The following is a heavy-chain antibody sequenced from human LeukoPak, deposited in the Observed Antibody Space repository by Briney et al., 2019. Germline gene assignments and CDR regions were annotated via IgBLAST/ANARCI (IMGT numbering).Heavy chain of an antibody. CDR2: IKQDGSEK. J-gene: IGHJ4*02. D-gene: IGHD1-26*01. V-gene: IGHV3-7*01. CDR3: AREGSGSYFCDY. Sequence: GGSLRLSCAASGFTFSSYWMSWVRQAPGKGLEWVANIKQDGSEKYYVDSVKGRFTISRDNAKNSLYLQMNSLRAEDTAVYYCAREGSGSYFCDYWAREPWSPSPQ. CDR1: GFTFSSYW.